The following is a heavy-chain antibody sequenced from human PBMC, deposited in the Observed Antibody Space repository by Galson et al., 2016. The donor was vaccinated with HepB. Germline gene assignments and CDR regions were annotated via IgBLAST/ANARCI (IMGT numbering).Heavy chain of an antibody. CDR3: ARIFPYTNYVGSFDY. CDR1: GGSISTSSYY. Sequence: ETLSLTCTVSGGSISTSSYYGGWIRQPPGQGLEWIVSVSYSGNTYYNPSLKSRVTTSVDTSKNQFSLKLRSVTAADTAVYYCARIFPYTNYVGSFDYWGQGALVTVSS. J-gene: IGHJ4*02. V-gene: IGHV4-39*01. D-gene: IGHD4-11*01. CDR2: VSYSGNT.